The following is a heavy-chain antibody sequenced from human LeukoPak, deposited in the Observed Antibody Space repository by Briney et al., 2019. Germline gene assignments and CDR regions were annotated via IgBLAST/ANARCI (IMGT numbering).Heavy chain of an antibody. J-gene: IGHJ5*01. CDR2: IHWTDDK. D-gene: IGHD2-8*01. CDR1: GFSLTSSGAG. V-gene: IGHV2-5*01. Sequence: ESGPALVKPTQTLTLTCVFSGFSLTSSGAGVGWIRQPPGKALEWLALIHWTDDKRYSPSLRNRLTITKDTSRDRVVLTLTNVDPADTGTYYCARTNSPYFYHPNGYSPALGRFDPWGRGTPVIVSS. CDR3: ARTNSPYFYHPNGYSPALGRFDP.